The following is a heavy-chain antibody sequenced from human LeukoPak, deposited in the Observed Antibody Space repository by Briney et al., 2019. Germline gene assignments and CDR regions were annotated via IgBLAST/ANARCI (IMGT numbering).Heavy chain of an antibody. V-gene: IGHV1-2*06. Sequence: ASVKVSCKPSGYTLTGYYMHWVRQAPGQRLEWMGRISPNSGGTNYAQKFQGRVTMTRDTSISTAYMELSRLRSDDTAVYCCARPPYSSGWPGDYYMDGWGKGTTVTVSS. D-gene: IGHD6-19*01. J-gene: IGHJ6*03. CDR2: ISPNSGGT. CDR3: ARPPYSSGWPGDYYMDG. CDR1: GYTLTGYY.